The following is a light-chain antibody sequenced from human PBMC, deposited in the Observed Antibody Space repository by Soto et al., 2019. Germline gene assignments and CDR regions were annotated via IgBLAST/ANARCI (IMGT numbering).Light chain of an antibody. V-gene: IGKV3-11*01. CDR3: QQRYNWPIT. J-gene: IGKJ5*01. CDR2: DAS. Sequence: EIVLTQSPATLSLSPGERATLSCWASQSVNRYLVWYQQKPGQAPRLLMYDASKRATGIPARFSGSGSGTDFTLTISSLEPEDFAVYYCQQRYNWPITFGQGTRLAIK. CDR1: QSVNRY.